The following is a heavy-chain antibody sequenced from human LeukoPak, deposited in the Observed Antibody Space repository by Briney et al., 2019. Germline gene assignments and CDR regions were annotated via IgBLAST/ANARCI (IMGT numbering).Heavy chain of an antibody. D-gene: IGHD1-26*01. CDR2: INPNSGST. Sequence: ASVKVSCKASGYTFSGSYMHWVRQAPGQGLEWMGWINPNSGSTNYAQKFQGRVTMTRDTSISTAYMELSRLRSDDTAVFYCARGGLSGSYYDYSHHWGQGTLVTVSS. V-gene: IGHV1-2*02. CDR3: ARGGLSGSYYDYSHH. CDR1: GYTFSGSY. J-gene: IGHJ1*01.